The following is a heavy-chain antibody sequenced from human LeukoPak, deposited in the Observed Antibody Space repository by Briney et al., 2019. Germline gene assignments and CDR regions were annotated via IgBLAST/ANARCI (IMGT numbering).Heavy chain of an antibody. CDR1: GFTFSSYA. CDR3: ARDRVTTTLYYFDY. V-gene: IGHV3-30-3*01. CDR2: ISYDGSNK. D-gene: IGHD4-17*01. Sequence: GGSLRLSCAASGFTFSSYAMHWVRQAPDKGLEWVAVISYDGSNKYYADSVKGRFTISRDNSKNTLYLQMNSLRAEDTAVYYCARDRVTTTLYYFDYWGQGTLVTVSS. J-gene: IGHJ4*02.